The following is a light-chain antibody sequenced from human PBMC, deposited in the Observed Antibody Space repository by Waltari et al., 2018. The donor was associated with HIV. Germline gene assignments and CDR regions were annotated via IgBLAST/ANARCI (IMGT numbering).Light chain of an antibody. V-gene: IGLV1-44*01. Sequence: QSVLTQPPSASGTPGQRVTISCSGSSTHIGSNTVNWYQQFPGTAPKLLIYRNNQRPSGVPDRFSGSKSGTSASLAISGLQSEDEADYYCAAWDDSLSGYVFGTGTKVIVL. CDR3: AAWDDSLSGYV. CDR1: STHIGSNT. CDR2: RNN. J-gene: IGLJ1*01.